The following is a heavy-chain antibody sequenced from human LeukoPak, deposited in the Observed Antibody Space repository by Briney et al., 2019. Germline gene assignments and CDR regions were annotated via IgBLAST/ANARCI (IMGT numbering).Heavy chain of an antibody. V-gene: IGHV3-74*01. D-gene: IGHD2-21*02. CDR2: INSDGSST. Sequence: GGSLRLSCAASGFTFSSYWMHWVRQAPGKGLVWVSRINSDGSSTSYADSVKGRFTISRDNAKNTLYLQMNSLRAEDTAVYYCARVYCGGDCFRSYFDYWGQGTLVTVSS. CDR3: ARVYCGGDCFRSYFDY. CDR1: GFTFSSYW. J-gene: IGHJ4*02.